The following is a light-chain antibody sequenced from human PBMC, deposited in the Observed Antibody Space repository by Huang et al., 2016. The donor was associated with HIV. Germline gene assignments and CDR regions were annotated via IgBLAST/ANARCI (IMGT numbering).Light chain of an antibody. V-gene: IGKV3-11*01. J-gene: IGKJ4*01. CDR3: QQRSKWPLP. CDR2: EVS. Sequence: EIVLTQSPVTLSLSPGDRVTLSCRASQRIGTYLSMYQQKSGQAPRLLIYEVSNRAAGVPSRFSSSGSETYFTLTMASLDPDDFAIYHCQQRSKWPLPFGGGTKVEMK. CDR1: QRIGTY.